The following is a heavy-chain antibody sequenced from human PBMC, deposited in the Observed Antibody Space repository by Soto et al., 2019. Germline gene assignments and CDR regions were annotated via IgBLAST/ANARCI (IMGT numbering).Heavy chain of an antibody. Sequence: SVKVSCKTSGGSFSNYAIGWVRQAPGQGLEWMGAIIPMFGTANYAQMFQGRVTITADESTNTAYMEVSSLRSEDSAVYYCARGATVTREYFYGMDVWGQGTTVTVSS. D-gene: IGHD4-4*01. CDR1: GGSFSNYA. CDR3: ARGATVTREYFYGMDV. V-gene: IGHV1-69*13. CDR2: IIPMFGTA. J-gene: IGHJ6*02.